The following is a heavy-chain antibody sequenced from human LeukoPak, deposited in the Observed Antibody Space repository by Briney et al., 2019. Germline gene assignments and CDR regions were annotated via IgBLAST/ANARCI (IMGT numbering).Heavy chain of an antibody. D-gene: IGHD4-17*01. Sequence: GGSLRLXCAASGFTFSSYAMSWVRQAPGKGLEWVSAISGSGGSTYYADSVKGRFTISRDNSKNTLYLQMNSLRAEDTAVYYCANSADYGDYFDYWGQGTLVTVSS. V-gene: IGHV3-23*01. CDR3: ANSADYGDYFDY. CDR2: ISGSGGST. J-gene: IGHJ4*02. CDR1: GFTFSSYA.